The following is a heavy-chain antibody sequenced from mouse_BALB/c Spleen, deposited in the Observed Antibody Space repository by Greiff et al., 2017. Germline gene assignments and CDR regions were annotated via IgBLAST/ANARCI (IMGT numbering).Heavy chain of an antibody. J-gene: IGHJ3*01. D-gene: IGHD2-1*01. V-gene: IGHV5-12-2*01. Sequence: EVQLVESGGGLVQPGGSLKLSCAASGFTFSSYTMSWVRQTPEKRLEWVAYISNGGGSTYYPDTVKGRFTISRDNAKNTLYLQMSSLKSEDTAMYYCARSPLYYGNPAWFADWGQGTLVTVSA. CDR3: ARSPLYYGNPAWFAD. CDR2: ISNGGGST. CDR1: GFTFSSYT.